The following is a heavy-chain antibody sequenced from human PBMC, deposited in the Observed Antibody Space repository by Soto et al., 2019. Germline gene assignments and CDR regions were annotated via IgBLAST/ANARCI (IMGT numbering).Heavy chain of an antibody. CDR1: GYTFTSYY. Sequence: ASVKVSCKASGYTFTSYYMHWVRQAPGQGLEWMGIINPSGGSTSYAQKFQGRVTMTRDTSTSTVYMELSSLRSEDTAVYYCAGDTSGNPQGVWGQGTTVTVSS. J-gene: IGHJ6*02. D-gene: IGHD1-1*01. V-gene: IGHV1-46*01. CDR2: INPSGGST. CDR3: AGDTSGNPQGV.